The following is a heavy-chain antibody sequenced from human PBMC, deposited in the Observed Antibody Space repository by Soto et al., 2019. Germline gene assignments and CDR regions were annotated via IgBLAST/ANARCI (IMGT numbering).Heavy chain of an antibody. Sequence: XGSLQLSFAASGFTFSNYAMSWVRQAPGKGLEWVSTLSGSGGSTYYADSVKGRFTISRDNSKNTLFLQMNSLRVEDTALYYCAKAGSYSYYFDSWGQGALVTVSS. J-gene: IGHJ4*02. D-gene: IGHD1-26*01. CDR2: LSGSGGST. V-gene: IGHV3-23*01. CDR1: GFTFSNYA. CDR3: AKAGSYSYYFDS.